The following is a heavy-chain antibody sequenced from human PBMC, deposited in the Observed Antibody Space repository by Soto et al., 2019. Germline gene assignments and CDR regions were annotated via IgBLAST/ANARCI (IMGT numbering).Heavy chain of an antibody. V-gene: IGHV4-30-2*01. D-gene: IGHD2-2*01. CDR2: IYHSGST. J-gene: IGHJ5*02. CDR3: ARVPDR. CDR1: GGSSSRGGYS. Sequence: SETLALTCAVSGGSSSRGGYSWSWIRQPPGKGLEWIGYIYHSGSTYYNPSLKSRVTISVDRSKNQFSLKLSSVTAADTAVYYCARVPDRWGQGTLVTVS.